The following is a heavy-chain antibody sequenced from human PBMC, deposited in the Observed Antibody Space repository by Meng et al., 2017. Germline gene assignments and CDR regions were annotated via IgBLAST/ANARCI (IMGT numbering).Heavy chain of an antibody. Sequence: QVQLQQWGAVLLKPSETLSLPCAVYGGSFSGYYWSWIRQPPGKGLEWIGEINHSGSTNYNPSLKSRVTISVDTSKNQFSLKLSSVTAADTAVYYCASSGYSYGYRFDYWGQGTLVTVSS. V-gene: IGHV4-34*01. D-gene: IGHD5-18*01. CDR1: GGSFSGYY. CDR3: ASSGYSYGYRFDY. CDR2: INHSGST. J-gene: IGHJ4*02.